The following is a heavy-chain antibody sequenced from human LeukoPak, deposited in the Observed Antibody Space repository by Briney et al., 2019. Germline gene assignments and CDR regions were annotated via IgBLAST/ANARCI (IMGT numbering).Heavy chain of an antibody. J-gene: IGHJ4*02. CDR2: IYYSGST. CDR1: GGSISSSSYY. CDR3: ARRYFDWLFFDC. D-gene: IGHD3-9*01. V-gene: IGHV4-39*07. Sequence: SETLSLTCTVSGGSISSSSYYWGWIRQPPGKGLEWIGSIYYSGSTYYNPSLKSRVTISVDTSKNQFSLKLSSVTAADTAVYYCARRYFDWLFFDCWGQGTLVTVCS.